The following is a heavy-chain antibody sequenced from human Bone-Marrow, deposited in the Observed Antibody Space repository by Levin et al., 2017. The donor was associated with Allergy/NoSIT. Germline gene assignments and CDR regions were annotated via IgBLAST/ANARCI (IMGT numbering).Heavy chain of an antibody. D-gene: IGHD3-10*01. J-gene: IGHJ4*02. CDR3: ARVWMDREFIIKAGDGYFDY. CDR1: GYTFTGYA. CDR2: INTYNGNT. Sequence: AASVKVSCKPSGYTFTGYAITWVRQAPGQGLEWMGWINTYNGNTNYAQKFQGRVTMTTDTSTSTAYMDLRSLRSDDTAVYYCARVWMDREFIIKAGDGYFDYWGQGTLVTVSS. V-gene: IGHV1-18*01.